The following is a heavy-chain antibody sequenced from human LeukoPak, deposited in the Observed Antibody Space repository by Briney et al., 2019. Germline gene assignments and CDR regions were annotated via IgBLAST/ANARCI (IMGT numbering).Heavy chain of an antibody. V-gene: IGHV3-23*01. CDR1: GFTFSSYA. CDR3: ANARRATPLDYFDY. Sequence: GGSLRLSCSASGFTFSSYAMSWVRQAPGKGLEWVSAISGSGGSTYYADSVKGRFTISRDNSKNTLYLQMNSLRAEDTAVYYCANARRATPLDYFDYWGQGTLVTVSS. D-gene: IGHD2-15*01. CDR2: ISGSGGST. J-gene: IGHJ4*02.